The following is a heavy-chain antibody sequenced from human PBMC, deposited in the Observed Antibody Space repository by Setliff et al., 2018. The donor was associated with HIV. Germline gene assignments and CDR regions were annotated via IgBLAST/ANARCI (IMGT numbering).Heavy chain of an antibody. CDR1: GYFISSGYY. J-gene: IGHJ4*02. CDR3: ARHRAVAGANYFDF. CDR2: IYQSGST. D-gene: IGHD6-19*01. V-gene: IGHV4-38-2*01. Sequence: SETLSLTCAVSGYFISSGYYWGWIRQPPGKGLEWIGCIYQSGSTYYNVSLKSRVIISVDTSKNQFSLKLNSVTAADTAIYYCARHRAVAGANYFDFWGQGTLVT.